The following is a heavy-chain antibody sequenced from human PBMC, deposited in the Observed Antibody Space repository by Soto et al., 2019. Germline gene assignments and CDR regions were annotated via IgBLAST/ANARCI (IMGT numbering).Heavy chain of an antibody. V-gene: IGHV1-18*01. CDR1: GYTFTSYG. J-gene: IGHJ4*02. CDR2: LRAFNGNT. D-gene: IGHD2-15*01. CDR3: ARWMICSGGSCQSGSDY. Sequence: QVQLVQSGAEVKKPGASVKVSCKASGYTFTSYGISWVRQAPGQGLECMGWLRAFNGNTNYAQKLQGRVTMTPDTSTSTAYMELRSLRSDDTAVYYCARWMICSGGSCQSGSDYWVQVTLVTVSS.